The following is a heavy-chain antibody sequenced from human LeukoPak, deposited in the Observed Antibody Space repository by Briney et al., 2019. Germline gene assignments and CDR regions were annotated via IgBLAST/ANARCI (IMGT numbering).Heavy chain of an antibody. Sequence: GASVNVSCKASGYTFTGYYMHWVRQAPGQGLEWMGWINPNSGGTNYAQKFQGRVTMTEDTSTDTAYMELSSLRSEDTAVYYCATGPQYSSSWRGGEDYWGQGTLVTVSS. CDR3: ATGPQYSSSWRGGEDY. J-gene: IGHJ4*02. CDR1: GYTFTGYY. CDR2: INPNSGGT. D-gene: IGHD6-13*01. V-gene: IGHV1-2*02.